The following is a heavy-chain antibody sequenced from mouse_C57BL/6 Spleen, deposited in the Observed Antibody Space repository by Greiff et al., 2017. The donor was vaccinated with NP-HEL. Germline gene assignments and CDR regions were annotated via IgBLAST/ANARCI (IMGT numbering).Heavy chain of an antibody. J-gene: IGHJ4*01. Sequence: QVQLQQSGAELVKPGASVKMSCKASGYTFTTYPIEWMKQNHGKSLEWIGNFHPYNDDTKYNEKFKGKATLTVDKSTSTVYLELSILTSDDSAVYYCATPVVADKAMDYWGQGTSVTVSS. CDR1: GYTFTTYP. CDR2: FHPYNDDT. CDR3: ATPVVADKAMDY. V-gene: IGHV1-47*01. D-gene: IGHD1-1*01.